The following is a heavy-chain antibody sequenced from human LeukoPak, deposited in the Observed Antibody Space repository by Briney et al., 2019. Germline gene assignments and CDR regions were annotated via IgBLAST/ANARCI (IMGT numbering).Heavy chain of an antibody. Sequence: GGSLRLSCAASGFTFSSYSMNWVRQAPGKGLEWVSYISSSSSTIYYADSVKGRFTISRDNAKNSLYLQMNSLRAEDTAVYYCGRVRTGSGMDVCGQGTTVTVSS. CDR2: ISSSSSTI. D-gene: IGHD1/OR15-1a*01. CDR1: GFTFSSYS. J-gene: IGHJ6*02. V-gene: IGHV3-48*01. CDR3: GRVRTGSGMDV.